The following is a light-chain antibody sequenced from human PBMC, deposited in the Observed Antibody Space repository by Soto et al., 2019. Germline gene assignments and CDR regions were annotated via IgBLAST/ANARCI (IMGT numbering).Light chain of an antibody. CDR3: QQCSSWPLT. V-gene: IGKV3-11*01. Sequence: DIVLTQSPATLSFSPGERATLSCRASQSVSSYLAWYQHKPGQAPRLLIYAASNRATGVPARFSGSGTGTDFTLTISSLEPEDFAVYYCQQCSSWPLTFGGGTKVEIK. CDR1: QSVSSY. J-gene: IGKJ4*01. CDR2: AAS.